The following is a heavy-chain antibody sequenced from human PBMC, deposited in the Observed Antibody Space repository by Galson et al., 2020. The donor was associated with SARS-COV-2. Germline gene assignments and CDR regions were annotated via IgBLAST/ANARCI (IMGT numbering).Heavy chain of an antibody. CDR2: IYSDDDK. J-gene: IGHJ4*02. CDR1: GFSLNTIGLG. V-gene: IGHV2-5*02. Sequence: KMSGPTLVKPTQTLTLTCSFSGFSLNTIGLGVAWIRQPPGKALEWLALIYSDDDKLFRPSLQSRLTITKDTSRNQVVLTMTNMDPVDTATYFCAYKPRGTTWYSYWCQGTLVTVST. CDR3: AYKPRGTTWYSY. D-gene: IGHD6-13*01.